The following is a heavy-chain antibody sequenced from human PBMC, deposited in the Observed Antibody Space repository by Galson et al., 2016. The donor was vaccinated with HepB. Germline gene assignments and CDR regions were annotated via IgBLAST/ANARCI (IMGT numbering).Heavy chain of an antibody. CDR1: GFSFSSYG. CDR3: ARDHKIQDVLLWFGSLDY. J-gene: IGHJ4*02. V-gene: IGHV3-30*03. Sequence: SLRLSCAVSGFSFSSYGMHWVRQAPGKGLEWVAVISYDGDTKFYADSVKGRFTISRDNSKDMIYLQMNSLRPEDTAVYYCARDHKIQDVLLWFGSLDYWGQGSLVTVSS. D-gene: IGHD3-10*01. CDR2: ISYDGDTK.